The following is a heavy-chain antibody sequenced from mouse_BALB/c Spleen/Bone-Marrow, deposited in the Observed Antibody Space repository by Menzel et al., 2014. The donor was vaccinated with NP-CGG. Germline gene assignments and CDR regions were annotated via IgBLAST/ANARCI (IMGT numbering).Heavy chain of an antibody. CDR3: TRDXXSFAY. V-gene: IGHV1-69*02. CDR1: GYTFTSYW. J-gene: IGHJ3*01. D-gene: IGHD1-1*01. Sequence: QVQLQQPGAELVRPGASVKLSCKASGYTFTSYWINWVKQRPGQGLEWIGNIYPSDSYTNYNQKFKDKATLTVDKSSSTAYMQLSSPTSEDSAVYYCTRDXXSFAYWGQGTLVTVSA. CDR2: IYPSDSYT.